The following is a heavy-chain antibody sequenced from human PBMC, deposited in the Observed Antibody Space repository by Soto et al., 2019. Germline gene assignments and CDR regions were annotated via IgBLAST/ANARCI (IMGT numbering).Heavy chain of an antibody. D-gene: IGHD3-22*01. J-gene: IGHJ4*02. CDR2: IHYSGST. CDR3: ERHVYYYDRKDYHEC. Sequence: QLQLQESGPGLVKPSETLSLICTVYGGSIISSDYYWGWIRQPPGKGLEWIGSIHYSGSTYYNPCFTSRVTISVETTNCELSLKLSSVTASDTAVYYCERHVYYYDRKDYHECWGQGTLVTVSS. CDR1: GGSIISSDYY. V-gene: IGHV4-39*01.